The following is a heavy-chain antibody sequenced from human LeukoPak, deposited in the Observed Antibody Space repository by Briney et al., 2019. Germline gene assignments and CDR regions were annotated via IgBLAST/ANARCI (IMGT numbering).Heavy chain of an antibody. Sequence: GGALRLSCAASGFTVSKKYMSWVRQAPGKGLEWVSAMYTGGGTYYADSVKGRFTISRDNYNNILFLQMNSLRPEDTAVYYCARDRPFGGVGDFDYWGRGTLVTVSS. CDR1: GFTVSKKY. J-gene: IGHJ4*02. V-gene: IGHV3-66*01. CDR2: MYTGGGT. D-gene: IGHD3-16*01. CDR3: ARDRPFGGVGDFDY.